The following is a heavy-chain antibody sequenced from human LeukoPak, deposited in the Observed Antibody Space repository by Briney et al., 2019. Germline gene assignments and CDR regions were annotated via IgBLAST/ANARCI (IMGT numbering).Heavy chain of an antibody. V-gene: IGHV5-51*01. J-gene: IGHJ4*02. CDR3: ARRLGATQPYFDF. CDR2: IHPGDSET. D-gene: IGHD1-26*01. Sequence: GESLKISCEASGYRFTSYWIGWVRQMPGKGLECMGIIHPGDSETRCSPSFQGQVTISADKSISTAYLQWSGLKASDTAMYYCARRLGATQPYFDFWGQGALVTVSS. CDR1: GYRFTSYW.